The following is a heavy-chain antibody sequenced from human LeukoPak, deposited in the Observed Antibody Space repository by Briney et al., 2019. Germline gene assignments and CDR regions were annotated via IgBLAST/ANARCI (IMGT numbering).Heavy chain of an antibody. V-gene: IGHV3-53*01. J-gene: IGHJ4*02. CDR2: IYSGGST. D-gene: IGHD2-15*01. CDR1: GFTVSSDS. CDR3: ARRAGAYSHPYDY. Sequence: GGSLRLSCTVSGFTVSSDSMNWVRQAPGKGLEWVSFIYSGGSTHYSDSVKGRFTISRDNSKNTLYPQMNSLRADDTAVYYCARRAGAYSHPYDYWSQGTLVTVSS.